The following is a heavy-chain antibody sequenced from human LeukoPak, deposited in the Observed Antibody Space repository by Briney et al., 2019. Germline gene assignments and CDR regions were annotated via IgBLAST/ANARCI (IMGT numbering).Heavy chain of an antibody. Sequence: SETLSLTCTVSGGSISSYYWSWIRQPPGKGLEWIGYIYYSGSTNYNPSLKSRVTISVDTSKNQFSLKLSSATAADTAVYYCARERWELLAFDIWGQGTMVTVSS. CDR1: GGSISSYY. J-gene: IGHJ3*02. D-gene: IGHD1-26*01. CDR3: ARERWELLAFDI. V-gene: IGHV4-59*01. CDR2: IYYSGST.